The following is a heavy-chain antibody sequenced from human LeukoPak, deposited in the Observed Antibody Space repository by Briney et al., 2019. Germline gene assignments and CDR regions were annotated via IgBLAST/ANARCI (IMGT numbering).Heavy chain of an antibody. Sequence: GGSLRLSCAASGFTFSSYAMSWVRQAPGKGLEWVSAISGSGGSTYYADPVKGRFTISRDNSKNMLYLQMNSLRAEDTAVYYCAKMRGDILTGYYRGWFDPWGQGTLVTVSS. D-gene: IGHD3-9*01. J-gene: IGHJ5*02. V-gene: IGHV3-23*01. CDR3: AKMRGDILTGYYRGWFDP. CDR1: GFTFSSYA. CDR2: ISGSGGST.